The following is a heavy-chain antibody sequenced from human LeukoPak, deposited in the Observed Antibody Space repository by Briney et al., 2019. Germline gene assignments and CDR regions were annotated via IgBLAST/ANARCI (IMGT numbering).Heavy chain of an antibody. CDR2: ISGSGGST. J-gene: IGHJ4*02. CDR1: GFTFSSYA. Sequence: QSGGSLRLSCAASGFTFSSYAMSWVRQAPGKGLEWVSAISGSGGSTYYADSVKGRFTISRDNSKNTLYLQMNSLRAEDTAVYYCAKATVVTPIGLFDYWGRGTLVTVSS. CDR3: AKATVVTPIGLFDY. D-gene: IGHD4-23*01. V-gene: IGHV3-23*01.